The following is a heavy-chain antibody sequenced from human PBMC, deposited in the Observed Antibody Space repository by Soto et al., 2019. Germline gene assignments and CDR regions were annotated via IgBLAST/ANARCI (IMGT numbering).Heavy chain of an antibody. J-gene: IGHJ4*02. CDR1: GGSISNAAYY. CDR2: IYYSGNT. V-gene: IGHV4-39*01. Sequence: QLQLQESGPGLVKPSETLSLTCTVSGGSISNAAYYWGWIRQPPGKGLECIGIIYYSGNTYYRPYLKSRVTMSVDTSKNQFSLKLSSVSAADTSIYYCARVYGSGSYYFDYWGQGTLVTVSS. CDR3: ARVYGSGSYYFDY. D-gene: IGHD3-10*01.